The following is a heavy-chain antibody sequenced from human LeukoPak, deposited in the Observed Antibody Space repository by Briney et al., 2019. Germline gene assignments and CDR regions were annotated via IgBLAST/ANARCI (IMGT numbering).Heavy chain of an antibody. J-gene: IGHJ4*02. CDR1: GFSFSSYG. CDR3: ASHGGL. Sequence: GGSLRLSCAASGFSFSSYGMQWVRQAPGKGLEWVAVIWYDGSNKNYADSVKGRFTISRVNSKNMLYLQMNSLRVEDTALYYCASHGGLWGQGTLVTVSS. V-gene: IGHV3-33*01. CDR2: IWYDGSNK. D-gene: IGHD5-12*01.